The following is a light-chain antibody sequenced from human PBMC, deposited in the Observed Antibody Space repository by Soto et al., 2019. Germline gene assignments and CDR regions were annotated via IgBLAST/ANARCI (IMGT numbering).Light chain of an antibody. V-gene: IGKV3-20*01. J-gene: IGKJ1*01. CDR3: QQYSSSPRT. CDR2: GAS. Sequence: NVLTQSPGTLSLSPGEGATLSCRASQSISSNYLAWYHQKPGQAPRLLIYGASSRATDIPDRVRGSGSGSDFVINISRLEPEDFGMYYCQQYSSSPRTFGQGTKVESK. CDR1: QSISSNY.